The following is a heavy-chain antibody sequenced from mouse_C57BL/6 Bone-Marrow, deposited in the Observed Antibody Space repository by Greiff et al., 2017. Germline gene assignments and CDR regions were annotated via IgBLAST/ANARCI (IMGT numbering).Heavy chain of an antibody. CDR2: IYPRSGNT. Sequence: QVQLQQSGAELARPGASVKLSCKASGYTFTSYGISWVKQRTGQGLEWIGEIYPRSGNTYYNEKFKGKATLTADKSSSTAYMELRSLTSEDAAVYFCARGPLNWYFDVWGTGTTVTVSS. CDR3: ARGPLNWYFDV. CDR1: GYTFTSYG. J-gene: IGHJ1*03. V-gene: IGHV1-81*01.